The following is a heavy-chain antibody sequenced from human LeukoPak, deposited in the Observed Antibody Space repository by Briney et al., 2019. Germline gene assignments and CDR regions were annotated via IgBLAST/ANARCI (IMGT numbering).Heavy chain of an antibody. CDR2: INSVTTYT. J-gene: IGHJ6*02. Sequence: GGSLRLSCAASGFTFSDYYMSWIRQAPGKGLEWVSYINSVTTYTHYADSVRGRFTISRDNDKNSLFLQMNSLRAEDTAVYYCARGIKYYYYHMDVWGQGTTVTVSS. CDR3: ARGIKYYYYHMDV. D-gene: IGHD2-15*01. V-gene: IGHV3-11*05. CDR1: GFTFSDYY.